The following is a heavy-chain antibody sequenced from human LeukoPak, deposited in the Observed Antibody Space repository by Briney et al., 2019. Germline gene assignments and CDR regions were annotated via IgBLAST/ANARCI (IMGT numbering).Heavy chain of an antibody. CDR3: ARHGNYYDSSGYNYYFDY. CDR1: GVSISSYY. V-gene: IGHV4-59*08. Sequence: PSETLSLTCTVSGVSISSYYWSWIRQPPGKGLEWIGNIYYSGSTKYNTSLKSRVTISVDTSKNHFSLKLSSVTAADTAVYYCARHGNYYDSSGYNYYFDYWGQGTLGTVSS. J-gene: IGHJ4*02. CDR2: IYYSGST. D-gene: IGHD3-22*01.